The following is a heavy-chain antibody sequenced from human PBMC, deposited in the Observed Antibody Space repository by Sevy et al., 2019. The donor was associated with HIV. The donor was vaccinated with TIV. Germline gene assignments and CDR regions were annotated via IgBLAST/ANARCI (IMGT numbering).Heavy chain of an antibody. Sequence: ETLSLTCAVYVDSFNGHYWSWVRQAPGKGLEWVGHIKSESDGGTTDFATPVKGRFIISRDDSKNTLYLQMNSLKTGDTALYYCTARNFDFWGRGTLVTVSS. CDR3: TARNFDF. CDR1: VDSFNGHY. V-gene: IGHV3-15*07. CDR2: IKSESDGGTT. J-gene: IGHJ4*02.